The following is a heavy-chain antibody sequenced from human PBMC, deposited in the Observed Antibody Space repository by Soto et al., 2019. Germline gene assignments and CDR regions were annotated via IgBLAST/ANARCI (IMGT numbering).Heavy chain of an antibody. D-gene: IGHD1-26*01. CDR2: IYHSGAT. CDR3: ARHWRQLLGYFDL. Sequence: QLQLQESGPGLVKPSETLSLTCNVSYGSITRSSYYWGWIRQPPGKGLEWVGSIYHSGATYYNPSLKSRSTISVDTSNNQFSLKLSSVTAADTAFYYCARHWRQLLGYFDLWGQGTLVTVSS. J-gene: IGHJ4*02. V-gene: IGHV4-39*01. CDR1: YGSITRSSYY.